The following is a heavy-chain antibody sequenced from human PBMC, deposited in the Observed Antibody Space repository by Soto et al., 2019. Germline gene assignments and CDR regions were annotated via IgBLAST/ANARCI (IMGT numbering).Heavy chain of an antibody. CDR3: ARDTGDGTFDF. V-gene: IGHV1-3*01. Sequence: ASVKVSCKASWYISSSYAMHWVRQAPGQRLEWMGWINAGYGNTKSSQKFQDRVTISRDTSASTAYMELTSLRSEDTAVYYCARDTGDGTFDFWGQGTLVTVYS. J-gene: IGHJ4*02. CDR2: INAGYGNT. D-gene: IGHD7-27*01. CDR1: WYISSSYA.